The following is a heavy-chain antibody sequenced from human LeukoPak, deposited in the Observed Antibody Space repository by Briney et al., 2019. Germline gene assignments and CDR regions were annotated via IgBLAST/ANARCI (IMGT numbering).Heavy chain of an antibody. Sequence: GGSLRLSCAASGFTFSSYWMHWVRQAPGKGLVWVSRINSDGSSKSYADSVKGRLTISRATAKNTLYLRMNSLRAEDTAVYYCLKVGSPDYWGQGTLVTVSS. D-gene: IGHD3-22*01. J-gene: IGHJ4*02. V-gene: IGHV3-74*01. CDR3: LKVGSPDY. CDR2: INSDGSSK. CDR1: GFTFSSYW.